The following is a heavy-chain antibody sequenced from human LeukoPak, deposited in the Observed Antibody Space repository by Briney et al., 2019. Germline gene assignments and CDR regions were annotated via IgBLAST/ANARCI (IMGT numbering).Heavy chain of an antibody. CDR2: IKEDGSER. D-gene: IGHD3-22*01. Sequence: GGSLRLSCEGSAFIFSGHWMNWVRQTPGEGLEWVASIKEDGSERQYVDSVKGRFSISRDNTKGSLFLQLNSLRAEDTAVYYCAAMVIRGVYWGQGTLVTVSS. J-gene: IGHJ4*02. V-gene: IGHV3-7*03. CDR3: AAMVIRGVY. CDR1: AFIFSGHW.